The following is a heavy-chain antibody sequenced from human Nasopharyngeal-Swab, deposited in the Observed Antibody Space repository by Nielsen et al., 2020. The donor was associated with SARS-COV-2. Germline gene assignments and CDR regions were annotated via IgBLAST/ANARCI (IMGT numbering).Heavy chain of an antibody. CDR2: INHSGST. J-gene: IGHJ6*03. Sequence: SETLSLTCAVYGGSFSGYYWSWIRQPPGKGLEWIGAINHSGSTNYNPSLKSRVTISVDTSKNQFSLKLSSVTAADTAVYYCARTPLGPYYYMDVWGKGTTVTVSS. V-gene: IGHV4-34*01. D-gene: IGHD7-27*01. CDR1: GGSFSGYY. CDR3: ARTPLGPYYYMDV.